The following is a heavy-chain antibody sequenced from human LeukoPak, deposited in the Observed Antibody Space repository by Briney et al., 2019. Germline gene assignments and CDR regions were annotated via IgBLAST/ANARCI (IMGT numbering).Heavy chain of an antibody. CDR2: ISHSGNA. V-gene: IGHV4-38-2*01. J-gene: IGHJ1*01. CDR3: ARGMSSVAAVGL. D-gene: IGHD6-13*01. Sequence: PSENLSLTCAVSGFSINTAHYWGWVRQPPGEGLEWIGSISHSGNAYYNPSLKSRVTISLDASKNQFSLKVTSLTAADTAVYYCARGMSSVAAVGLWGRGTLVTVSS. CDR1: GFSINTAHY.